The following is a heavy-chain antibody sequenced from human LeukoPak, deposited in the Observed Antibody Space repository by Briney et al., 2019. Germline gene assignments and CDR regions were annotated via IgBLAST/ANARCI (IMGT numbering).Heavy chain of an antibody. D-gene: IGHD4-11*01. V-gene: IGHV3-20*04. CDR3: ASSHYNNYGLGY. CDR2: INWNGGST. J-gene: IGHJ4*02. Sequence: GGSLRLSCAASGFTFDDYGMSWVRQAPGKGLEWVSGINWNGGSTGYADSVKGRFTISRDNAKNSLYLQMNSLRAEDTALYYCASSHYNNYGLGYWGQGTLVTVSS. CDR1: GFTFDDYG.